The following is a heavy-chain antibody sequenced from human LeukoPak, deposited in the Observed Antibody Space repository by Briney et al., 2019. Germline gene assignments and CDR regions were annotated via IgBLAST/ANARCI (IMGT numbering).Heavy chain of an antibody. V-gene: IGHV3-66*01. D-gene: IGHD3-10*01. Sequence: SGGSLRLSCAASGFTVSSNYMSWVRQAPGKGLEWVSVIYSGGSTYYADSVKGRFTISRDNSKNSLYLQMNSLRAEDTAVYYCASGVDGSGSYAYWGQGTLVTVSS. CDR2: IYSGGST. CDR3: ASGVDGSGSYAY. CDR1: GFTVSSNY. J-gene: IGHJ4*02.